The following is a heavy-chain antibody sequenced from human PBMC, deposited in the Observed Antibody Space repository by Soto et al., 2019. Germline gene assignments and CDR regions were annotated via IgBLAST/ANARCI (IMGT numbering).Heavy chain of an antibody. V-gene: IGHV3-30*04. CDR1: GFSISRSA. CDR2: IAYDGSNR. Sequence: QVQLVESGGGVVQPGRSLRLSCAASGFSISRSAMHWVRQAPGKGLEVVAVIAYDGSNRWYADSAKGRFTISRDNSKNTVYLQMSSLRGEDTAVYYCARDLQAGTDNVNWFAPWGQGTLVTVSS. D-gene: IGHD1-1*01. CDR3: ARDLQAGTDNVNWFAP. J-gene: IGHJ5*02.